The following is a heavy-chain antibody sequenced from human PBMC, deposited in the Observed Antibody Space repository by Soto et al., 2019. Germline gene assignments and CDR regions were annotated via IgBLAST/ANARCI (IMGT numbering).Heavy chain of an antibody. J-gene: IGHJ2*01. Sequence: SLLLSCEASGFSFEDYDMHWVRQPPGKGLQWVSGISWNSGDKDYGDSVKGRFTISRDNAKNSLDLQMSSLRVEDTATYYCVKKSCSHTRCYTGWFFDLWGRGTLVTVSS. CDR1: GFSFEDYD. CDR2: ISWNSGDK. D-gene: IGHD2-15*01. V-gene: IGHV3-9*01. CDR3: VKKSCSHTRCYTGWFFDL.